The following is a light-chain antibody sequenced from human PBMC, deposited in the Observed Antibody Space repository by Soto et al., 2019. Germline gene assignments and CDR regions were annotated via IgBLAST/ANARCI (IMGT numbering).Light chain of an antibody. V-gene: IGKV1-6*01. Sequence: AIQMTQFPSSLSASVDDRVTITCRASQDIRSDLGWYQQRPGKAPKLLIYATSSLQSGVPSRFSGSGSGTDFTLTISCLQSEDFATYYCQQYYSYPRTFGQGTKVDI. CDR3: QQYYSYPRT. CDR1: QDIRSD. J-gene: IGKJ1*01. CDR2: ATS.